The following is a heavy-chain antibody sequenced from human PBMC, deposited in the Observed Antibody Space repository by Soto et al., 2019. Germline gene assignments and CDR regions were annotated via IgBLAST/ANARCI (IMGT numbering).Heavy chain of an antibody. Sequence: GGSLRLSCAASGFTFGIYWMTWVRQAPGKGLVWVSRINNDGSTTSYADSVKGRFTISRDNAKNTLYLQMNSLRAEDTAVYYCARTENWDPPLGNWGQGTLVTVSS. J-gene: IGHJ4*02. CDR3: ARTENWDPPLGN. D-gene: IGHD7-27*01. V-gene: IGHV3-74*01. CDR1: GFTFGIYW. CDR2: INNDGSTT.